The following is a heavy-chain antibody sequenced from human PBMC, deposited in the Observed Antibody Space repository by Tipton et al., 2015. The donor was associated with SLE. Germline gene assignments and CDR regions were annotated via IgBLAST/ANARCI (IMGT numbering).Heavy chain of an antibody. CDR3: AKERDYGDYSWFDP. V-gene: IGHV3-30*02. J-gene: IGHJ5*02. CDR1: GFTFSSYG. CDR2: IRYDGSNK. Sequence: QLVQSGGGVVQPGGSLRLSCAASGFTFSSYGMHWVRQAPGKGLEWVAFIRYDGSNKYYADSVKGRFTISRDNSKNTLYLQMNSLRAEDTAVYYCAKERDYGDYSWFDPWGQGTLVTVSS. D-gene: IGHD4-17*01.